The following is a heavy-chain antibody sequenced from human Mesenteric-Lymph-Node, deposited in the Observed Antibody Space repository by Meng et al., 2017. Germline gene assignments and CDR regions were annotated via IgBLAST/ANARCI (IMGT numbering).Heavy chain of an antibody. Sequence: EVQLVESGGGRVKPGESLRRAGVASGFTFSSYSMTWVRQAPGKGLEWVSSISTSTSIYYADSARGRFTISRDNAKNSLFLQMNSLRAEDTAVYYCARGVAPAGMLYWYFDLWGRGTLVTVSS. CDR2: ISTSTSI. D-gene: IGHD6-13*01. CDR3: ARGVAPAGMLYWYFDL. J-gene: IGHJ2*01. CDR1: GFTFSSYS. V-gene: IGHV3-21*01.